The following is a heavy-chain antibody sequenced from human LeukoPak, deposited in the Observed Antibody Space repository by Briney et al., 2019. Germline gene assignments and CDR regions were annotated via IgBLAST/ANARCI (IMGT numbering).Heavy chain of an antibody. CDR2: IYYSGST. V-gene: IGHV4-59*08. CDR3: ARHREFSSSGNYFDY. D-gene: IGHD6-6*01. J-gene: IGHJ4*02. CDR1: RGSISSNY. Sequence: SETLSLTCSVSRGSISSNYWSWIRQPPGKPLEWIGYIYYSGSTTYNPSLKSRVTISLDTSKNQFSLKLRSVTAADTAVYYCARHREFSSSGNYFDYWAQGTLVTVSS.